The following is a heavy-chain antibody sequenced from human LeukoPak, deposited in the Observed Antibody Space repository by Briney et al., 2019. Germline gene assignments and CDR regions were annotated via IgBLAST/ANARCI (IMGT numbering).Heavy chain of an antibody. V-gene: IGHV3-33*01. J-gene: IGHJ4*02. CDR2: IWYDGSNK. D-gene: IGHD2-15*01. Sequence: EGSLRLSCAASGFTFSSYGMHWVRQAPGKGLEWVAVIWYDGSNKYYADSVKGRFTISRDNSKNTLYLQMNSLRAEDTAVYYCARDLGYCSGGSCYNRGIDYWGQGTLVTVSS. CDR3: ARDLGYCSGGSCYNRGIDY. CDR1: GFTFSSYG.